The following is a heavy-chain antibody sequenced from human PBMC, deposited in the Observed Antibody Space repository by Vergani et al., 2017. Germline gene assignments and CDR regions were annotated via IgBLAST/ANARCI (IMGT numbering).Heavy chain of an antibody. D-gene: IGHD6-13*01. CDR3: AKGAYSSSWYEAFDI. CDR2: ISGSGGST. V-gene: IGHV3-23*01. Sequence: EVQLLESGGGLVQPGGSLRLSCAASGSTFSSYAMSWVRQAPGKGLEWVAAISGSGGSTYYADSVKGRFTISRDNSKNTLYLQMNSLRAEDTAVDYCAKGAYSSSWYEAFDIWGQGTMVTVSS. J-gene: IGHJ3*02. CDR1: GSTFSSYA.